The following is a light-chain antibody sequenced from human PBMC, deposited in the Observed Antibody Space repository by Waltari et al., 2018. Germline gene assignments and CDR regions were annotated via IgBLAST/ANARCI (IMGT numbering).Light chain of an antibody. V-gene: IGLV4-69*01. CDR2: VNSDGSH. CDR3: QTGGHGTWV. J-gene: IGLJ3*02. Sequence: QLVLTQSPSASASLGASVKLTCTLSSGHSTNIIAWLQQHPEKGPRYLMNVNSDGSHNKGVGIPVRFSGSSSGAERYLTISSLQSEDEADYYCQTGGHGTWVFGGGTRLTVL. CDR1: SGHSTNI.